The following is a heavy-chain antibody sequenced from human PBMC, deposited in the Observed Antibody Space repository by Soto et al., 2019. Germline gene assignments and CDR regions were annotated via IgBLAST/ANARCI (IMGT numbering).Heavy chain of an antibody. V-gene: IGHV1-3*01. Sequence: ASVKVSCKASGYTFTGYAMHWVRQAPGQRLEWMGWINAGNGNTKYSQKFQGRVTITRDTSASTAYMGLSSLGSEDTAVFYCAMWCCGDYVVLDDWGQGTLVTVSS. J-gene: IGHJ4*02. CDR2: INAGNGNT. D-gene: IGHD4-17*01. CDR1: GYTFTGYA. CDR3: AMWCCGDYVVLDD.